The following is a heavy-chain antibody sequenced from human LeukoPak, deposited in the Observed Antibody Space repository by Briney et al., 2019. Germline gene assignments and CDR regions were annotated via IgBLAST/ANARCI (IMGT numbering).Heavy chain of an antibody. CDR1: GGSISSYY. CDR3: ARDSFHTY. CDR2: IYNAGTT. Sequence: ETLSLTCTVSGGSISSYYWSWIRQAPGKGLEWLSIIYNAGTTYYADSVRGRFTISRDNSKSTIYLQMNSLRVEDTAVYYCARDSFHTYWGQGTLVTVSS. J-gene: IGHJ4*02. V-gene: IGHV3-66*01. D-gene: IGHD3-16*02.